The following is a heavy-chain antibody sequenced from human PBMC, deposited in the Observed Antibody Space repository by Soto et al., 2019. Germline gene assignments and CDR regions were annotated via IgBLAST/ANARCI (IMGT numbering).Heavy chain of an antibody. CDR1: GFSVSSFY. Sequence: GGSLRLSCPASGFSVSSFYMSWVRQAPGKGPVWVSGRSSGVATSYADSVKGRFTISRDRSKNTLSLQMNSLRVEDTAIYYCARAGYSSSLAYWGQGTLVTVSS. D-gene: IGHD6-6*01. V-gene: IGHV3-53*01. J-gene: IGHJ4*02. CDR2: RSSGVAT. CDR3: ARAGYSSSLAY.